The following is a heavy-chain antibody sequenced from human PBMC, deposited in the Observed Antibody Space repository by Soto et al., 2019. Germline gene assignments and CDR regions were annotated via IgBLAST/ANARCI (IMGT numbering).Heavy chain of an antibody. J-gene: IGHJ4*02. CDR2: IYSGGYT. Sequence: EVQLVESGGGLIQPGGSLRLSCAVSGFTVSNNYMSWVRQAPGKGLEGVSVIYSGGYTAYGDSVKGRFTISRDNSKNTVFPQVNTQGADDSASYFWASHAGGGGYWRQGTLVTVSS. CDR1: GFTVSNNY. CDR3: ASHAGGGGY. V-gene: IGHV3-53*01. D-gene: IGHD3-10*01.